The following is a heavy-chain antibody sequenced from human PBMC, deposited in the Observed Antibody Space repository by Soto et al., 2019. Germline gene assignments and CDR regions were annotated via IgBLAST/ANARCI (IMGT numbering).Heavy chain of an antibody. CDR1: GFTFSNYA. CDR3: AKGGDSSSWKNWFDP. Sequence: EVQLLESGGGLVQPGGSLRLSCAASGFTFSNYAMTWVRQAPGKGLEWVSGISGSGSSKYYADSVKGRFTISKDNSKNTLDLQMNSLRAEDTAVYYCAKGGDSSSWKNWFDPWGQGTLVTVSS. D-gene: IGHD6-13*01. CDR2: ISGSGSSK. V-gene: IGHV3-23*01. J-gene: IGHJ5*02.